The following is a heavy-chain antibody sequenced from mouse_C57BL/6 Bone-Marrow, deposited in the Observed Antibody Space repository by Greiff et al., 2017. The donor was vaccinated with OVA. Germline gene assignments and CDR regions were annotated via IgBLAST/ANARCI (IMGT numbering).Heavy chain of an antibody. CDR3: ARQGFAY. J-gene: IGHJ3*01. Sequence: EVMLVESGGGLVQPGGSLKLSCAASGFTFSDYGMAWVRQAPRKGPEWVAFISNLAYSIYYADTVTGRFTISSENAKNTLYLDMSSLRSEDTAMYYCARQGFAYWGQGTLVTVSA. CDR1: GFTFSDYG. V-gene: IGHV5-15*01. CDR2: ISNLAYSI.